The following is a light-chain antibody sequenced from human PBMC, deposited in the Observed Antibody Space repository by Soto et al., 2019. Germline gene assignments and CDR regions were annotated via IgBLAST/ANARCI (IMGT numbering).Light chain of an antibody. CDR1: SGTGNNK. Sequence: QSVLTQPPSASASRGAPFTPTSTLASGTGNNKVDWYRKGPGKGPRFVMRVGTGGIVGSKGDGIPDRFSVLGSGLNRYLTIKNIQEEDESDYHCGADHGSGSNFVVFGGGTKLTVL. J-gene: IGLJ2*01. CDR3: GADHGSGSNFVV. V-gene: IGLV9-49*01. CDR2: VGTGGIVG.